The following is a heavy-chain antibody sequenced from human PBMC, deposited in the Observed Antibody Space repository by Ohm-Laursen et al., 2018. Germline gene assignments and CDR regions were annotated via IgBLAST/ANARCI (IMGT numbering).Heavy chain of an antibody. CDR3: AKWRALRGQDGAPI. J-gene: IGHJ3*02. CDR1: GFTFSSYS. CDR2: ISSSSSTI. V-gene: IGHV3-48*01. D-gene: IGHD4-17*01. Sequence: GSLRLSCTASGFTFSSYSMNWVRQAPGKGLEWVSYISSSSSTIYYADSVKGRFTISRGNAKNSLYLQMNSLRAEDTAVYYCAKWRALRGQDGAPIWGQGTMVTVSS.